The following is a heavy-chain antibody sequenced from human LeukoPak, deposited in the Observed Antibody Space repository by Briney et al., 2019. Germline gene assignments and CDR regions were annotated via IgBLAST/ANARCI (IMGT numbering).Heavy chain of an antibody. Sequence: GGSLRLSCAASTFSLNTYGIHWVRQAPGKGLEWLAAISDDGSNKYYGDSVKGRFTISRDNSKNAVYLQLNSLRADDTAVYYCHVVGSARKPDSWGQGTLVTVSS. CDR1: TFSLNTYG. J-gene: IGHJ4*02. CDR3: HVVGSARKPDS. V-gene: IGHV3-30*03. CDR2: ISDDGSNK. D-gene: IGHD1-26*01.